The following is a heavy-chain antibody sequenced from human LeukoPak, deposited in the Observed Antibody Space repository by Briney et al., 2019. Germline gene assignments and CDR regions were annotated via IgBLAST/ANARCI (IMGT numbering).Heavy chain of an antibody. V-gene: IGHV3-23*01. Sequence: GGSLRLSCAASGFTFSSYAMSWVRQAPGKGLEWVSAISGSGGSTYYADSVKGRFTISRDNSKNTLYLQMNSLRAEGTAVYYCAKDRALWFAGEFDYWGQGTLVTVSS. CDR3: AKDRALWFAGEFDY. CDR1: GFTFSSYA. CDR2: ISGSGGST. J-gene: IGHJ4*02. D-gene: IGHD3-10*01.